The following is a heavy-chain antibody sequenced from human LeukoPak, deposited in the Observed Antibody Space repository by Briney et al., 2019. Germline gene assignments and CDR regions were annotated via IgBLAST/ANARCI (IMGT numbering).Heavy chain of an antibody. J-gene: IGHJ4*02. D-gene: IGHD5-18*01. Sequence: PSETLSLTCAVYGGSFSGYYWSWIRQPPGKGLEWIGKINHSGSTNYNPSLKSRVTISVDTSKNQFSLKLSSVTAADTAVYYCARGRYSYGYGGIDYWGQGTLVTVSS. V-gene: IGHV4-34*01. CDR2: INHSGST. CDR1: GGSFSGYY. CDR3: ARGRYSYGYGGIDY.